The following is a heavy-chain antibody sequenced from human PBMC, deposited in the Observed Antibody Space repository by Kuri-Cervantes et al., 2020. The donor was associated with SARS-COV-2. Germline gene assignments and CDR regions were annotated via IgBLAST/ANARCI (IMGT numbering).Heavy chain of an antibody. CDR1: GFTFSSYA. V-gene: IGHV3-23*01. CDR2: ISGSGGST. J-gene: IGHJ4*02. D-gene: IGHD5-24*01. CDR3: AKQGDSRVEFDY. Sequence: GGSLRLSCAASGFTFSSYAMRWVRQAPGKGLEWVSEISGSGGSTYADSVKGRLTISRDNSKNTLYLQMNSLRGEDTAVYYCAKQGDSRVEFDYWGQGTLVTVSS.